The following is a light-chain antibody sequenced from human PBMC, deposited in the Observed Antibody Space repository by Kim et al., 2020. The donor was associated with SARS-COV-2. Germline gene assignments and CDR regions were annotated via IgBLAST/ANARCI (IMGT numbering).Light chain of an antibody. CDR2: GKN. J-gene: IGLJ2*01. CDR1: SLRRVY. V-gene: IGLV3-19*01. CDR3: SSRDSRSYVL. Sequence: SSELTQDPAVSVALGQTVKITCRGDSLRRVYASWYQQRPGQAPLLVIYGKNTRPSGIPDRLSGSASGNTASLTITGAQAEDEANYYCSSRDSRSYVLFGGGTQLT.